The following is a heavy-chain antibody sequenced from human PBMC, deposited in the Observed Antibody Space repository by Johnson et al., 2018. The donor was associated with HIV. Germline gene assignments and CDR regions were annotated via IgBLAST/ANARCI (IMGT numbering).Heavy chain of an antibody. CDR2: IRYDGSNK. J-gene: IGHJ3*02. CDR3: AREKLELGIDAFDI. CDR1: GFTFSSYG. Sequence: QVRLVETGGGLIQPGGSLRLSCAASGFTFSSYGMHWVRQAPGKGLEWVAFIRYDGSNKYYADSLKGRFTISRDNSKNTLYLQMNSLRAEDTAVYYCAREKLELGIDAFDIWGQGTMVTVSS. D-gene: IGHD1-7*01. V-gene: IGHV3-30*02.